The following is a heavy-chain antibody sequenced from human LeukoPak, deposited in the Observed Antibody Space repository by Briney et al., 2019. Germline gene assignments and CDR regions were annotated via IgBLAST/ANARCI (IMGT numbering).Heavy chain of an antibody. V-gene: IGHV3-23*01. Sequence: RAGGSLRLSCAASGFTFSTYAMSWVRQAPWKGLEWVSGISGSGGSTYYADSVKGRFTISRDNSKNTLYLQMNSLRAEDTAVYYCARDGYGSGSADYWGPGTLVTVSS. D-gene: IGHD3-10*01. J-gene: IGHJ4*02. CDR1: GFTFSTYA. CDR2: ISGSGGST. CDR3: ARDGYGSGSADY.